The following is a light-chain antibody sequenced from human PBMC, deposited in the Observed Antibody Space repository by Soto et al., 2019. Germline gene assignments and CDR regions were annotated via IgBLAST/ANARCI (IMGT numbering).Light chain of an antibody. CDR2: SNN. Sequence: QSVLTQAPSASGTPGQSVTISCSGSISNIGRNSVTWYQQVPGAAPKLLIHSNNQRPSGVPDRFSGSRSDTSASLDISGLQSEDEADYYCAVWDDSLNGYVFGTGTKVTV. V-gene: IGLV1-44*01. CDR3: AVWDDSLNGYV. J-gene: IGLJ1*01. CDR1: ISNIGRNS.